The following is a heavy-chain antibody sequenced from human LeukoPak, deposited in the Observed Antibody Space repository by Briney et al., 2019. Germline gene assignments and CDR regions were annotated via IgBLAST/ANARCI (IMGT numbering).Heavy chain of an antibody. Sequence: GASVKVSCKASGYTFTSYAMNWVRQAPGQGLEWMGWINTNTGNPTYAQGFTGRFVFSLDTSVSTAYLQISSLKAEDTAVYYCAREGSGGRYRYYYYGMDVWGQGTTVTVSS. J-gene: IGHJ6*02. CDR2: INTNTGNP. CDR3: AREGSGGRYRYYYYGMDV. D-gene: IGHD1-1*01. V-gene: IGHV7-4-1*02. CDR1: GYTFTSYA.